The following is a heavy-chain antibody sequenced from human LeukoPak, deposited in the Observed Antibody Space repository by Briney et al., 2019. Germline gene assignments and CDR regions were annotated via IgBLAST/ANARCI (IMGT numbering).Heavy chain of an antibody. J-gene: IGHJ4*02. Sequence: GGSLRLSCAASGFPFSSYAMTWVRQAPGKGLEWVAVISYDGSNKYYADSVKGRFTISRDNSKNTLYLQMNSLRAEDTAVYYCARDVAAAGTFDYWGQGTLVTVSS. D-gene: IGHD6-13*01. CDR2: ISYDGSNK. CDR1: GFPFSSYA. V-gene: IGHV3-30*01. CDR3: ARDVAAAGTFDY.